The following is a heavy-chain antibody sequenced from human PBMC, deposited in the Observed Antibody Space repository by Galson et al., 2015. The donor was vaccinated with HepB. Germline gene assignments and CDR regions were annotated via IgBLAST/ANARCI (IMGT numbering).Heavy chain of an antibody. Sequence: LSLTCTVSGGSISSYYWRWIRQPPGKGLEWIGYIYYSGSTNYNPSLKSRVTISVDTSKNQFSLKPSSVTAADTAVYYCARGEWELRVDVWGQGTTVTVSS. CDR3: ARGEWELRVDV. CDR2: IYYSGST. CDR1: GGSISSYY. J-gene: IGHJ6*02. D-gene: IGHD1-26*01. V-gene: IGHV4-59*01.